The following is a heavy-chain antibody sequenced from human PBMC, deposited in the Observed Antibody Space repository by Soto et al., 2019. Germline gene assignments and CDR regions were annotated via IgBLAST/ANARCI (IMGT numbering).Heavy chain of an antibody. CDR1: GYTFTSYD. CDR3: ARGDYGDNYLLNWFDP. D-gene: IGHD4-17*01. V-gene: IGHV1-8*01. J-gene: IGHJ5*02. CDR2: MNPNSGNT. Sequence: GASVKVSCKASGYTFTSYDINWVRQATGQGLEWMGWMNPNSGNTGYAQKFQGRVTMTKNTSTSTAYMELSSLRFEDTAVYYCARGDYGDNYLLNWFDPWGQRTLVTVSS.